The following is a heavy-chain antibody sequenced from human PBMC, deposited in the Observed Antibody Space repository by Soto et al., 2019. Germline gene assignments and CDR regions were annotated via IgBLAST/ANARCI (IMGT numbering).Heavy chain of an antibody. V-gene: IGHV3-33*01. CDR3: ARDVFYGAHSQYYYYGMDV. D-gene: IGHD4-17*01. Sequence: GGSLRLSCAASGFTFSSYGMHWVRQAPGKGLEWVAVIWYDGSNKYYADSVKGRFTISRDNSKNTLYLQMNSLRAEDTAVYYCARDVFYGAHSQYYYYGMDVWGQGTTVTVSS. CDR2: IWYDGSNK. J-gene: IGHJ6*02. CDR1: GFTFSSYG.